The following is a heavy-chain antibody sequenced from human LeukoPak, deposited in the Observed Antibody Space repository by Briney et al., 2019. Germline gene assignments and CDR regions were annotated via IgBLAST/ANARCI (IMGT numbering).Heavy chain of an antibody. CDR3: ARRSSGYDILTGYYTLEYYFDY. Sequence: ASVKVSCKASGYTFTSYYMHWVRQAPGQGLEWMGIINPSGGSTSYAQKFQGRVTMTRDMSTSTVYMELSSLRSEDTAVYYCARRSSGYDILTGYYTLEYYFDYWGQGTLVTVSS. V-gene: IGHV1-46*01. CDR2: INPSGGST. CDR1: GYTFTSYY. J-gene: IGHJ4*02. D-gene: IGHD3-9*01.